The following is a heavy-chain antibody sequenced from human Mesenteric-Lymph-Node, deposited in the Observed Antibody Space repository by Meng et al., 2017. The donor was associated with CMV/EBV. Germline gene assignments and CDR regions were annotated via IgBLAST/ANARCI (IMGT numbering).Heavy chain of an antibody. J-gene: IGHJ6*02. CDR3: ARGGYYDFWSGHYYYYGMDV. Sequence: GGSLRLSCTASGFTFSSYAMTWVRQGPGKGLEWVSVIGGSGGSTYYADSVKGRFTISRDNAKNSLYLQMNSLRAEDTAVYYCARGGYYDFWSGHYYYYGMDVWGQGTTVTVSS. D-gene: IGHD3-3*01. CDR2: IGGSGGST. V-gene: IGHV3-23*01. CDR1: GFTFSSYA.